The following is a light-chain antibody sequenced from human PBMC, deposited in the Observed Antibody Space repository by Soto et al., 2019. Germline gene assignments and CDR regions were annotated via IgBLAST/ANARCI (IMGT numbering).Light chain of an antibody. CDR2: AAS. CDR3: QQSYSTLGT. V-gene: IGKV1-39*01. Sequence: IQMTQSPSSLSASVGDRVIITCRSDHSINNYLNWYQQRPRKVPKLLIHAASTLQSGVPSRFSGSGGGRVFILTINSLQPEDFATDYCQQSYSTLGTFGRGTRVEI. J-gene: IGKJ2*01. CDR1: HSINNY.